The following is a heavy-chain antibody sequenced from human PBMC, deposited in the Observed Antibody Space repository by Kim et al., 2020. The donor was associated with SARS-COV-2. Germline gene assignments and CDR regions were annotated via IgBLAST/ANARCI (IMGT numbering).Heavy chain of an antibody. CDR1: GFPFRSSW. J-gene: IGHJ4*02. V-gene: IGHV3-7*01. D-gene: IGHD2-15*01. CDR3: ATYSSRNSRELDN. Sequence: GGSLRLSCAASGFPFRSSWMGWARQAPGKGLEWVANIKYDGSEEYYVDSVKGRFTISRDNAKNSLYLQMNILRAEDTAVYYCATYSSRNSRELDNWGQGTLVTVSS. CDR2: IKYDGSEE.